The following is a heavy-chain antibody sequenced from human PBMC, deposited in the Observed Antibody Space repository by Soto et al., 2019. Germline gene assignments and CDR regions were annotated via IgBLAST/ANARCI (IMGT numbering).Heavy chain of an antibody. J-gene: IGHJ5*02. CDR3: ARGLVVVITRDWFDP. CDR2: ISDDGGNK. Sequence: QGQLVESGGGVVQPGRSLRLSCAASGFTFRNYGMHWVRQAPGKGLEWVAVISDDGGNKDYADSVKGRFTISRDNSKNTLYLQMNSLRPEDTAVHYCARGLVVVITRDWFDPWGQGTLVTVSS. D-gene: IGHD2-2*01. CDR1: GFTFRNYG. V-gene: IGHV3-30-3*01.